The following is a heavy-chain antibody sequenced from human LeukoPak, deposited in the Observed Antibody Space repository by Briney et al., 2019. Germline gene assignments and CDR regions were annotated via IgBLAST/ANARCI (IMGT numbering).Heavy chain of an antibody. CDR1: GFTFNTYT. Sequence: GGSLRLSCAASGFTFNTYTMNWVRQAPGKGLEWVSYISGSSGIIDYADSVRGRFTISRDNAKNSLYLQMNSLRAEDTAVYYCARRGMDVWGQGTTVTVSS. J-gene: IGHJ6*02. CDR3: ARRGMDV. V-gene: IGHV3-48*01. CDR2: ISGSSGII.